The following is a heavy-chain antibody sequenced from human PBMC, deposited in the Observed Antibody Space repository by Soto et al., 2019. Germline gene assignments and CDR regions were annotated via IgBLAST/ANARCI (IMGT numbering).Heavy chain of an antibody. V-gene: IGHV1-3*01. D-gene: IGHD1-26*01. Sequence: QVQLVQSGAEVRKPGASVKVSCEGSGYTFSDYAIHWVRQAPGQRLEWMGWINAANGNTQYSQKFQGRLTITADTSASTSKMELNSLRSEDTSLYYCARDASGGSDPLAAFDIWGQGTKVTVSS. CDR1: GYTFSDYA. CDR3: ARDASGGSDPLAAFDI. J-gene: IGHJ3*02. CDR2: INAANGNT.